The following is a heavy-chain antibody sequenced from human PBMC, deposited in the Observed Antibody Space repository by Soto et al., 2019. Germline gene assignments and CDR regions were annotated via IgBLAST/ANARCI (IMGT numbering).Heavy chain of an antibody. CDR2: ISRDGGTK. D-gene: IGHD2-8*02. CDR3: TGEVASGY. Sequence: QVQLVESGGGVVQPGRSLRLSCAVSGFTVSSYGMHWVRQAPGKGLEWVAVISRDGGTKFYVDSVKGRFTISKDNSRNRLFLEMDSVRSDDMAVYYCTGEVASGYWGQGTLVTVSS. V-gene: IGHV3-30*03. CDR1: GFTVSSYG. J-gene: IGHJ4*02.